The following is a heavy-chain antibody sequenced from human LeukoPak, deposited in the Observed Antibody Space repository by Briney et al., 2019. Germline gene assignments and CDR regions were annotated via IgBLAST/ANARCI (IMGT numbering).Heavy chain of an antibody. D-gene: IGHD2-15*01. V-gene: IGHV3-23*01. CDR1: GFTCSSYA. CDR2: ISGSGGST. J-gene: IGHJ4*02. CDR3: ANVIAATTV. Sequence: SGGSMRLSCAASGFTCSSYARSWVRQAPGKGLEWISAISGSGGSTYYADYVKGRFTISRDKSKNTLYLQMNSLRAEDTAVYYCANVIAATTVWGQGTLVTVSS.